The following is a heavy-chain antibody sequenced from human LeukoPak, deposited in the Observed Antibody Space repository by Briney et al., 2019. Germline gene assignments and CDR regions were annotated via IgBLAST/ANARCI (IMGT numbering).Heavy chain of an antibody. CDR3: AREPPLYYDILTGPDY. J-gene: IGHJ4*02. CDR1: GFTFSSYW. Sequence: PGGSLRLSCAASGFTFSSYWMHWVRQAPGKGLVWVSRINSDGSSTSYADSVKGRFTISRDNAKNTLYLQMNSLRAEDTAVYYCAREPPLYYDILTGPDYWGQGTLVTVSS. D-gene: IGHD3-9*01. CDR2: INSDGSST. V-gene: IGHV3-74*01.